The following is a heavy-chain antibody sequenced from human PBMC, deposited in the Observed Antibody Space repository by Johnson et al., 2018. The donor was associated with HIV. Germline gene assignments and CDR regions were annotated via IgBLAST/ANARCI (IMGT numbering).Heavy chain of an antibody. D-gene: IGHD3-16*01. V-gene: IGHV3-11*04. CDR2: ISTTGTTI. CDR1: GFTFSDFY. J-gene: IGHJ3*01. CDR3: VFGEDYVERGGQHHGPAAFDF. Sequence: QVQLVESGGGVVQPGGSLRLSCAASGFTFSDFYMSWIRQAPGRGLEWISYISTTGTTIYYAESVKGRFTISRVNAKNSLYLPMNSLGAEDTALYYWVFGEDYVERGGQHHGPAAFDFWGLGKMVTVSS.